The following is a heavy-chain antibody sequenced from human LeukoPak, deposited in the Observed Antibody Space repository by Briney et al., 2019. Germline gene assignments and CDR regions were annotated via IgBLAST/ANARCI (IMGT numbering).Heavy chain of an antibody. D-gene: IGHD3-16*01. CDR1: GFTFSSYG. V-gene: IGHV3-23*01. CDR3: ARRAGAYTHPYDY. CDR2: ISGSGGST. J-gene: IGHJ4*02. Sequence: PGGTLRLSCAASGFTFSSYGMSWVRQAPGKGLEWVSAISGSGGSTYYADSVKGRFTISRDNSKNTLYLQMNSLRAEDTAVYYCARRAGAYTHPYDYWGQGTLVTVS.